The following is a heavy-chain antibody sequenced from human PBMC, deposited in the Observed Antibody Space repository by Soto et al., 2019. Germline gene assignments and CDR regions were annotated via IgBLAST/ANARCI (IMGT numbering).Heavy chain of an antibody. CDR3: AKEGASSWYFFDY. D-gene: IGHD6-13*01. CDR1: GFTFSSYA. CDR2: ISGSGGGA. J-gene: IGHJ4*02. Sequence: GGSLRLSCAASGFTFSSYAMNWVRQPPGKGLEWVSTISGSGGGAYYADSVKGRFTISRDNSKNTLYLQMNSLRAEDTAIYYCAKEGASSWYFFDYWGQGTLVTVSS. V-gene: IGHV3-23*01.